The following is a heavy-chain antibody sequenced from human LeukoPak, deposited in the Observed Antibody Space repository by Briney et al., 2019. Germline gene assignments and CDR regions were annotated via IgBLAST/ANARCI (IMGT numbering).Heavy chain of an antibody. CDR2: IYSGGST. J-gene: IGHJ3*02. V-gene: IGHV3-66*02. Sequence: QPGGSLRLSCAASGFTVSNKDMSWVRQAPGKGLEWVSVIYSGGSTYYAVSVKGRFTISRDNSKNTLCLQMNSLRAEDTAMYYCTKLNRKAFDIWGQGTMVTVSS. CDR1: GFTVSNKD. D-gene: IGHD1-7*01. CDR3: TKLNRKAFDI.